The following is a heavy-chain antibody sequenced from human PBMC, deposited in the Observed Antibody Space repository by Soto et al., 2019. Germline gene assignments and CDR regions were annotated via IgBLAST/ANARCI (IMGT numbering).Heavy chain of an antibody. Sequence: ESGGGLVKPGGSLRLSCAASGFSISSAWMNWVRQAPGKGLEWVGRIKTKTQGETTDYPAPVKGRFTISRDDSKNTLYLLMNSLKMEDTAVYYCTTGSVEGYWGQGTLVTVSS. CDR2: IKTKTQGETT. CDR1: GFSISSAW. V-gene: IGHV3-15*07. J-gene: IGHJ4*02. CDR3: TTGSVEGY. D-gene: IGHD3-3*01.